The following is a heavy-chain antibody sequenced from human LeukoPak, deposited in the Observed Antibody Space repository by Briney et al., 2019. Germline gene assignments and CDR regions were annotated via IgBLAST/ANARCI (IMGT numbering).Heavy chain of an antibody. CDR3: ARHFSRGWIYHYGMDV. Sequence: PSETLSLTCTVSGGSISSTSYYWGWIRQPPGKGLEWIASIYYSGDTYYSASLKSRVIISVDTSKNQFSLRLSSVTAADTAVYYCARHFSRGWIYHYGMDVWGQGTTVTVSS. CDR2: IYYSGDT. CDR1: GGSISSTSYY. V-gene: IGHV4-39*01. J-gene: IGHJ6*02. D-gene: IGHD6-19*01.